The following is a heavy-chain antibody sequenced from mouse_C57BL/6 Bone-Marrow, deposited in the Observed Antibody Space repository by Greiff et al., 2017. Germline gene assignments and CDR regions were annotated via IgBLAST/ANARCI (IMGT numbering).Heavy chain of an antibody. D-gene: IGHD3-2*02. CDR2: INYDGSST. V-gene: IGHV5-16*01. Sequence: EVQVVESEGGLVQPGSSMKLSCTASGFTFSDYYMAWVRQVPEKGLEWVANINYDGSSTYYLDSLKSRFIISRDNAKNILYLQMSSLKSEDTATYYCARVRLQGDAMDYWGQGTSVTVSS. CDR3: ARVRLQGDAMDY. J-gene: IGHJ4*01. CDR1: GFTFSDYY.